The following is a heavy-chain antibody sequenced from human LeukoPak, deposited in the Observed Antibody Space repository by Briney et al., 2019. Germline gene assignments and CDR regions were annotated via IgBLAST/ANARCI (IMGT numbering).Heavy chain of an antibody. CDR1: GFTFGDYA. CDR3: ARDKGTVVTLYYYYYMDV. V-gene: IGHV3-20*04. D-gene: IGHD4-23*01. J-gene: IGHJ6*03. Sequence: TGGSLRLSCTASGFTFGDYAMTWVRQAPGKGLEWVSGINWNGGSTGYADSVKGRFTISRDNAKNSPYLQMNSLRAEDTALYYCARDKGTVVTLYYYYYMDVWGKGTTVTVSS. CDR2: INWNGGST.